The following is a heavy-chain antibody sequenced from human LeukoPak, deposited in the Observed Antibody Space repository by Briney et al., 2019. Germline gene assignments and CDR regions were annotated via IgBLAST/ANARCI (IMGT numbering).Heavy chain of an antibody. V-gene: IGHV4-39*01. Sequence: KPSETLSLTCTVSGGSISSSSYYWGWIRQPPGKGLEWIGSIYYSGSTYYNSSLKSRVTISVDTSKNQFSLKLSSVTAADTAVYYCASEYSSSWYVAYWGQGTLVTVSS. D-gene: IGHD6-13*01. J-gene: IGHJ4*02. CDR2: IYYSGST. CDR3: ASEYSSSWYVAY. CDR1: GGSISSSSYY.